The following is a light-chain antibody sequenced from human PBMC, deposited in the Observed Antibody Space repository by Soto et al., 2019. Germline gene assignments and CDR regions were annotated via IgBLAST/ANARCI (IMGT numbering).Light chain of an antibody. Sequence: EIVMTQSPATLSVSPGARATLSCRASQSVSSNVAWYQQKPGQAPRLLIYGASTRATGIQARFSGSGSGTEFTLTISSLQSEDFAVYYCQQYNNWPQTFGQGTKLEIK. CDR2: GAS. J-gene: IGKJ2*01. V-gene: IGKV3-15*01. CDR3: QQYNNWPQT. CDR1: QSVSSN.